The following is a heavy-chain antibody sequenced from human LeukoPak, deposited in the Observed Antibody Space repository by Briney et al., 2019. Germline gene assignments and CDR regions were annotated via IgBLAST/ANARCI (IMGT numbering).Heavy chain of an antibody. CDR2: IYHSGST. Sequence: SETLSLTCAVSGYSISSGYYWGWIRQPPGKGLEWIGSIYHSGSTYYNPSLKSRVTISVDTSKNQFSLKLSSVTAADTAVYYCARKWLSRYYFDYWGQGTLVTVSS. CDR3: ARKWLSRYYFDY. CDR1: GYSISSGYY. V-gene: IGHV4-38-2*01. D-gene: IGHD3-22*01. J-gene: IGHJ4*02.